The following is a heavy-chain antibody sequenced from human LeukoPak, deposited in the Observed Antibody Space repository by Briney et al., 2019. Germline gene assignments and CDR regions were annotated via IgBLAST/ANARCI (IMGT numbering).Heavy chain of an antibody. V-gene: IGHV3-23*01. CDR2: ISSSGGST. J-gene: IGHJ4*02. CDR1: GFTFSSYA. CDR3: AKPGRYSSSWYLFDY. D-gene: IGHD6-13*01. Sequence: PGGSLRLSCAASGFTFSSYAMSWVRQAPGKGLEWVSAISSSGGSTYYADSVKGRFTISRDNSKNTLYLQMNSLRAEDTAVYYCAKPGRYSSSWYLFDYWGQGTLVTVSS.